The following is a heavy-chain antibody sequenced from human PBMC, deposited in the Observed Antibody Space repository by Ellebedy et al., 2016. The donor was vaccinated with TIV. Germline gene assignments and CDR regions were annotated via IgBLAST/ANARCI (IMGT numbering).Heavy chain of an antibody. J-gene: IGHJ5*02. Sequence: PGGSLRLSCAASGFTSRPYWMSWVRQAQGKGRERVGNMKQEVSEKYYVDAVKGRFTISRDHAKNSLYLQMNSLRAEDTAVYYCARDQRVSNWFDPWGQGTLVTVSS. CDR1: GFTSRPYW. V-gene: IGHV3-7*01. CDR3: ARDQRVSNWFDP. D-gene: IGHD5/OR15-5a*01. CDR2: MKQEVSEK.